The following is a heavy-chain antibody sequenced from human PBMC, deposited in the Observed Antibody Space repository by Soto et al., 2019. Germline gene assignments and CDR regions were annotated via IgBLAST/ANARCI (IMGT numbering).Heavy chain of an antibody. J-gene: IGHJ6*02. CDR2: IYYSGST. D-gene: IGHD2-2*01. Sequence: SETLSLTCTVSGGSISSSSYYWGWIRQPPGKGLEWIGSIYYSGSTYYNTSLKSRGTISVDTSKNQFSLKLSSVTAADTAVYYCANLVPAAPFYGMDVWGQGTTVS. V-gene: IGHV4-39*01. CDR3: ANLVPAAPFYGMDV. CDR1: GGSISSSSYY.